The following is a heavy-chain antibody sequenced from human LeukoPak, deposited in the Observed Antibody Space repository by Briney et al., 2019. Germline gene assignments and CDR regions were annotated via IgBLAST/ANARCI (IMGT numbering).Heavy chain of an antibody. CDR3: AKTTGSGSGSYHFDY. V-gene: IGHV3-11*04. CDR1: GFTFSDYY. Sequence: GGSLRLSCAASGFTFSDYYMSWIRQAPGKGLEWVSYISSSGSTIYYADSVKGRFTISRDNAKNSLYLQMNSLRAEDTAVYYCAKTTGSGSGSYHFDYWGQGTLVTVSS. D-gene: IGHD3-10*01. CDR2: ISSSGSTI. J-gene: IGHJ4*02.